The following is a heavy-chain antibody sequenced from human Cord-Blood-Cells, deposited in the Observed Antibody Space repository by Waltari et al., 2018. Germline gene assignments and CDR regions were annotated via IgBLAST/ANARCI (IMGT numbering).Heavy chain of an antibody. J-gene: IGHJ4*02. CDR2: IIPIFGTA. CDR3: ARDGGLWFGELLAYFDY. D-gene: IGHD3-10*01. V-gene: IGHV1-69*01. CDR1: GGTFSSYA. Sequence: QVQLVKSGAEVKKPGSSVKVSCKASGGTFSSYAISWVRQAPGQGLEWMGGIIPIFGTANYAQKFQGRVTITADESTSTAYMELSSLRSEDTAVYYCARDGGLWFGELLAYFDYWGQGTLVTVSS.